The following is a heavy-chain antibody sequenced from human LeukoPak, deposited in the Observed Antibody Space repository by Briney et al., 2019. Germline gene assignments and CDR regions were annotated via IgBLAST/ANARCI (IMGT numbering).Heavy chain of an antibody. D-gene: IGHD1-14*01. J-gene: IGHJ4*02. CDR2: FDPEDGET. CDR3: ARGITTFHEFDY. Sequence: ASVKVSCKVSGYALTELSMHWVRQAPGKGLEWMGGFDPEDGETIYAQKFQGRVTMTRDMSTSTVYMELSSLRSEDTAVYYCARGITTFHEFDYWGQGTLVTVSS. V-gene: IGHV1-24*01. CDR1: GYALTELS.